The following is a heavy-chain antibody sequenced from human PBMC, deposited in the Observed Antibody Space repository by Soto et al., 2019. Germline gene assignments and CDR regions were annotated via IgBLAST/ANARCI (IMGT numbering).Heavy chain of an antibody. V-gene: IGHV1-69*13. Sequence: SVKVSCKASGGTFSSYAISWVRQAPGQGLEWMGGIIPIFGTANYAQKFQGRVTITADESTSTAYMELSSLRSEDTAVYYCARIELATRFFVDYYYGMDVWGQGTTVTVSS. D-gene: IGHD5-12*01. CDR3: ARIELATRFFVDYYYGMDV. CDR1: GGTFSSYA. CDR2: IIPIFGTA. J-gene: IGHJ6*02.